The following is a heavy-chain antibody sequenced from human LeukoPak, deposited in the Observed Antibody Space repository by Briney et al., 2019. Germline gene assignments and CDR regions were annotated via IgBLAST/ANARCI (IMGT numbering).Heavy chain of an antibody. CDR3: ARFRGNAVAGNPWYYGMDV. J-gene: IGHJ6*02. CDR1: GFTFSSYW. V-gene: IGHV3-7*03. Sequence: GGSLRLSCAASGFTFSSYWMSWVRQAPGKGLEWVANIKEDGSEKYYVDSVKGRFSIARDNAKNSLYLQVNSLRAEDTAVYYCARFRGNAVAGNPWYYGMDVWGQGTTVTVSS. D-gene: IGHD6-19*01. CDR2: IKEDGSEK.